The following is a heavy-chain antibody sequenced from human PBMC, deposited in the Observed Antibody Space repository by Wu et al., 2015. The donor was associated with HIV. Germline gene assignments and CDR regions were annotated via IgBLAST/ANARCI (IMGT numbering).Heavy chain of an antibody. CDR1: GDTLTDYY. J-gene: IGHJ5*02. CDR3: ARASTGVIVPASMVWFSWFDT. Sequence: QVQLVQSGAEVKKPGASVKVSCRASGDTLTDYYMHWVRQAPGQGPEWMGLINPDSGDTKYAQKFQGRVTMTRDTSISTAYMELSGLRSDDTAVYYCARASTGVIVPASMVWFSWFDTWGQGTLV. D-gene: IGHD2-2*01. CDR2: INPDSGDT. V-gene: IGHV1-2*02.